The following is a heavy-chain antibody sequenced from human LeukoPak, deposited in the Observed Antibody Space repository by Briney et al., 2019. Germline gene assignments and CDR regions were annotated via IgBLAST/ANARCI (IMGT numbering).Heavy chain of an antibody. CDR1: GYTFTSYD. J-gene: IGHJ3*02. Sequence: GASVKVSCKXSGYTFTSYDINWVRQATGQGLEWMGWMNPNSGNTGYSQKFQGRVTMTRNTSISTAYMELSSLRSEDTAVYYCARWLYYYDSSGYGDDAFDIWGQGTMVTVSS. V-gene: IGHV1-8*01. CDR3: ARWLYYYDSSGYGDDAFDI. D-gene: IGHD3-22*01. CDR2: MNPNSGNT.